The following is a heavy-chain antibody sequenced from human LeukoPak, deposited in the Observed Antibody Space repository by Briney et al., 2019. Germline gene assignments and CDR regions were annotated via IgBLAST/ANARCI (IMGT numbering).Heavy chain of an antibody. CDR1: GGSISSYY. CDR3: ARGRGSSWYYFDS. V-gene: IGHV4-4*07. CDR2: IYASGNA. Sequence: SETLSLTCTVSGGSISSYYWSWVRQPAGKGLEWIGRIYASGNANYNPSLKGRVTMTVDTSKNQFSLNLSSVTAADTAVYYCARGRGSSWYYFDSWGQGTLVTVSS. D-gene: IGHD6-13*01. J-gene: IGHJ4*02.